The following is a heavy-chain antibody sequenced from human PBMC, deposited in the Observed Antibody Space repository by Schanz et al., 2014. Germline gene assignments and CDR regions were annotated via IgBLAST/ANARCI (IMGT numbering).Heavy chain of an antibody. D-gene: IGHD3-10*01. CDR1: GGTFSSDT. Sequence: VQLEQSGAEVKKPGSSVKVSCKASGGTFSSDTFSWVRQAPGQGLEWMGWISPYNGNTNYAPKVQGRVTVTTDTSTSTVYMELRNLRSDDTAVYYCARAKRFGDMDVWGQGTTVTVSS. V-gene: IGHV1-18*01. J-gene: IGHJ6*02. CDR3: ARAKRFGDMDV. CDR2: ISPYNGNT.